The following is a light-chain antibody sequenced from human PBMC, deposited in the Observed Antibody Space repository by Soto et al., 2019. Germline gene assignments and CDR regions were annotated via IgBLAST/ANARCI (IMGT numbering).Light chain of an antibody. CDR2: GAS. J-gene: IGKJ5*01. CDR3: QHYNNWPPIT. Sequence: EIVMTQSPATLSVSPGERATLSCRASQSVSGNLAWYQQKPGQAPRLLVYGASTRATGIPARFRAGGSGTELTLTTTTLQSEDFPVYYCQHYNNWPPITFRQGTRLEIK. V-gene: IGKV3-15*01. CDR1: QSVSGN.